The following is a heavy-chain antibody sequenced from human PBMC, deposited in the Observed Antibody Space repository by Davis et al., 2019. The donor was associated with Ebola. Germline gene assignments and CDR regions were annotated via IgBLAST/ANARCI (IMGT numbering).Heavy chain of an antibody. D-gene: IGHD2-2*01. Sequence: ASVKVSCKASGYTFTSYGISWVRQAPGQGLEWMGWISAYNGNTNYAQKLQGRVTMTTDTSASTAYMELSSLRSEDTAVYYCAGAVPAAMDAFDIWGQGTMVTVSS. J-gene: IGHJ3*02. CDR1: GYTFTSYG. V-gene: IGHV1-18*01. CDR3: AGAVPAAMDAFDI. CDR2: ISAYNGNT.